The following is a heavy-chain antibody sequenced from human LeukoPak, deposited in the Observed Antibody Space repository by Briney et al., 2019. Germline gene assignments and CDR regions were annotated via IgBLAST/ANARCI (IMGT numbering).Heavy chain of an antibody. V-gene: IGHV3-23*01. D-gene: IGHD3-22*01. CDR1: GFTFSSYA. CDR3: AKDKPTPGYYYDSSGAFDY. Sequence: GGSLRLSCAASGFTFSSYAMSWVRQAPGKGLEWVSAISGSGGSTYYADSVKGRFTISRDNSKNTLYLQMNSLRAEDTAVYYCAKDKPTPGYYYDSSGAFDYWGQGTLVTVSS. CDR2: ISGSGGST. J-gene: IGHJ4*02.